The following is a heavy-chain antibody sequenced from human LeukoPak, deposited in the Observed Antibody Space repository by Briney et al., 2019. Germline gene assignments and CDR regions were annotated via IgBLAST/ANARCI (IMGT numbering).Heavy chain of an antibody. D-gene: IGHD5-18*01. CDR1: GGSFSGYY. CDR2: INHSGST. Sequence: SETLSLTCAVYGGSFSGYYWSWIRQPPGKGLEWIGEINHSGSTNYNPSLKSRVTISVDTSKNQFSLKLSSVTAADTAVYYCARGRGYSYGRSFDYWGQGTLVTVSS. J-gene: IGHJ4*02. CDR3: ARGRGYSYGRSFDY. V-gene: IGHV4-34*01.